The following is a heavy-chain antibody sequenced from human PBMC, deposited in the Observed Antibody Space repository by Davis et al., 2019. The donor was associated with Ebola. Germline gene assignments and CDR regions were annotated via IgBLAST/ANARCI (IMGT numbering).Heavy chain of an antibody. J-gene: IGHJ4*02. D-gene: IGHD3-3*01. CDR2: INPSGGST. Sequence: ASVKVSCKASGYTFTSYYIHWVRQAPGQGLEWMGIINPSGGSTSYTQKFQGRITLTTDTSTNTVYMELTSLKSEDTAVYYCARALDRLLDFDYWGQGTLVTVSS. CDR3: ARALDRLLDFDY. CDR1: GYTFTSYY. V-gene: IGHV1-46*01.